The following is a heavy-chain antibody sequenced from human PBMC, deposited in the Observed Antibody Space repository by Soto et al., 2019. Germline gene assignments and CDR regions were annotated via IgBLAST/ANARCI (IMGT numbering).Heavy chain of an antibody. CDR3: ARIPRYSFPTSDDLDS. CDR1: GSTFYTYT. Sequence: SVKVSCKDSGSTFYTYTFSWVRQAPGQGLEWMGSITPIYPTTNYAEKFQGRLTVTADGSTNTAYMELNSLTSEDTAVYYCARIPRYSFPTSDDLDSWGQGTLVTVSS. D-gene: IGHD5-18*01. CDR2: ITPIYPTT. J-gene: IGHJ4*02. V-gene: IGHV1-69*13.